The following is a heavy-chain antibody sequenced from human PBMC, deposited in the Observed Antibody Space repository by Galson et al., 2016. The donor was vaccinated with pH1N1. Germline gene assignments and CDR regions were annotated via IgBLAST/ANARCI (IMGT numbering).Heavy chain of an antibody. D-gene: IGHD3-16*01. CDR3: ARDGLGAFDM. V-gene: IGHV3-74*03. J-gene: IGHJ3*02. Sequence: CAASGFDFPNKWMHWVRQVPGKGLVWVSLIHPDGSVIVDADPVKGRFTISRDNAKNTLYLQMNSLRVEDTAVYYCARDGLGAFDMWGQGTMVIVSS. CDR2: IHPDGSVI. CDR1: GFDFPNKW.